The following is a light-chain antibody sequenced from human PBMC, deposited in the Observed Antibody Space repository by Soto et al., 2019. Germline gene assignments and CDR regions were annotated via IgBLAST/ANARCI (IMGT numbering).Light chain of an antibody. CDR2: EVT. CDR1: SSDVGAYNF. Sequence: QSALTQPASVSGSPGQSITISCTGSSSDVGAYNFVSWYQHHPGKAPQLILYEVTTRPSGVSSRFSGSKSGNTASLTISGLQADDEANYYCSSYTSSNTPYVVGTGTKV. J-gene: IGLJ1*01. V-gene: IGLV2-14*01. CDR3: SSYTSSNTPYV.